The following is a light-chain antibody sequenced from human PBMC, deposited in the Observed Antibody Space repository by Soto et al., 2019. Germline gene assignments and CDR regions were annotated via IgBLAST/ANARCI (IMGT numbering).Light chain of an antibody. Sequence: DVVMTQSPLXLXXTXXXXXXXXCXXSQTLVYSDGSTYLNWFQQRPGQSPRRLIYKVSNRDSGVPDRFSGSGSGTDFALKISRVEAEDVGVYYCMQGTHWPITFGQGTRLEIK. V-gene: IGKV2-30*01. CDR2: KVS. CDR3: MQGTHWPIT. CDR1: QTLVYSDGSTY. J-gene: IGKJ5*01.